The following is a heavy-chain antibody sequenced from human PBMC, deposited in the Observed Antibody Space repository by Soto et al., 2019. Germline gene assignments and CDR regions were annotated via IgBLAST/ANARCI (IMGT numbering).Heavy chain of an antibody. CDR1: RFTFSSYG. D-gene: IGHD3-10*01. J-gene: IGHJ5*02. CDR3: AKHQGTWAAWFDP. Sequence: QVHLLESGGGVVQPGRSLRLSCAASRFTFSSYGMHWVRQAPGKGLDWVAVISSDGNEEYYADSVRGRFTISRDNSKNTLYLQMNSLKPEDTAVYYCAKHQGTWAAWFDPWGQGTLVTVSS. CDR2: ISSDGNEE. V-gene: IGHV3-30*18.